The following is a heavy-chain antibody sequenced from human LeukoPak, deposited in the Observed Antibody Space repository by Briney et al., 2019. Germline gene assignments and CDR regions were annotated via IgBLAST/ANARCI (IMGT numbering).Heavy chain of an antibody. CDR3: AREVGEQWLARTYAFDI. D-gene: IGHD6-19*01. CDR1: GYTFTSYY. Sequence: GASVKVSCKASGYTFTSYYMHRVRQAPGQGLEWMGIINPSGGSTSYAQKFQGRVTMTRDTSTSTVYMELSSLRSEDTAVYYCAREVGEQWLARTYAFDIWGQGTMVTVSS. V-gene: IGHV1-46*01. J-gene: IGHJ3*02. CDR2: INPSGGST.